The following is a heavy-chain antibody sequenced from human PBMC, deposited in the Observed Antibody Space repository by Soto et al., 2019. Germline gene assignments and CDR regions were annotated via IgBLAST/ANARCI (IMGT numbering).Heavy chain of an antibody. CDR3: VRLIGNSWLDF. J-gene: IGHJ5*01. Sequence: SPTLSLTCAISGDSVSSSSVTWNWIRQSPSRGLEWLGRTYYRSKWYNDYAESVKGRITINPDTSKNQFSLHLNSVTPEDTAVYYCVRLIGNSWLDFWGQGTLVTVSS. V-gene: IGHV6-1*01. CDR2: TYYRSKWYN. CDR1: GDSVSSSSVT. D-gene: IGHD1-26*01.